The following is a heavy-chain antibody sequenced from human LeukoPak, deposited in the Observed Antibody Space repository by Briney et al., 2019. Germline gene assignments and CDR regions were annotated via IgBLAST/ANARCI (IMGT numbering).Heavy chain of an antibody. D-gene: IGHD1-1*01. CDR1: GFTFSDYP. CDR2: ISASGTST. V-gene: IGHV3-23*01. CDR3: VFSSGSLD. Sequence: GGSLRLSCAASGFTFSDYPMGWVRQAPGKGLEWVSGISASGTSTYSADSVKGRFTISRDNSRNTLYLQMNSLRADDTAVYYCVFSSGSLDWGQGTLVTVSS. J-gene: IGHJ4*02.